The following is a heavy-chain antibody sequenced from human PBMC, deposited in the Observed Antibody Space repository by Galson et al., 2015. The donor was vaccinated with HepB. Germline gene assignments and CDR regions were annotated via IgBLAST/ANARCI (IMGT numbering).Heavy chain of an antibody. D-gene: IGHD1-1*01. CDR1: GGAFSSYA. CDR2: IIPIFGTA. J-gene: IGHJ6*02. Sequence: SVKVSCKASGGAFSSYAISWVRQAPGQGLEWMGGIIPIFGTANYAQKFQGRVTITADESTSTAYMELSSLRSEDTAVYYCARSLLETLLRDYYYYDMDVWGQGTTVTVSS. CDR3: ARSLLETLLRDYYYYDMDV. V-gene: IGHV1-69*13.